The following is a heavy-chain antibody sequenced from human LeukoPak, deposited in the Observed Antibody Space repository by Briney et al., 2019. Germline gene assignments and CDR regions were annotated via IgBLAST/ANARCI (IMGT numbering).Heavy chain of an antibody. CDR3: ARGERVGELEFDD. D-gene: IGHD1-7*01. Sequence: SVKVSCKASGGTFTSYAITWVRQAPGQGLEWMGGIIPIIGIANYTQKIQGRVTITTDESTRTAYMELNSLGSEDTAVYYFARGERVGELEFDDWGQGTVVTVSS. CDR1: GGTFTSYA. J-gene: IGHJ4*02. CDR2: IIPIIGIA. V-gene: IGHV1-69*05.